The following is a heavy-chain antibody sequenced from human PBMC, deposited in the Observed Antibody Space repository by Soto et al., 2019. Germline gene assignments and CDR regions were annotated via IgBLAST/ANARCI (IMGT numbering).Heavy chain of an antibody. CDR2: ISGSGGST. J-gene: IGHJ4*02. V-gene: IGHV3-23*01. Sequence: GGSLRLSCAASGFTFSSYAMSWVRQAPGKGLEWVSAISGSGGSTHYADSVKGRFTISRDNSKNTLYLQMNSLRAEDTAVYYCAAREDYGDPFDYWGQGTLVTVSS. CDR3: AAREDYGDPFDY. CDR1: GFTFSSYA. D-gene: IGHD4-17*01.